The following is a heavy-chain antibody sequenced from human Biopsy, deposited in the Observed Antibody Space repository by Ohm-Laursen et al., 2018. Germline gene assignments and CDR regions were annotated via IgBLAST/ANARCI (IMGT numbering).Heavy chain of an antibody. CDR3: ARSRGSSGIATIYYYGMDV. V-gene: IGHV3-21*01. CDR1: DFTFDDYA. CDR2: ISSSSDNI. J-gene: IGHJ6*02. D-gene: IGHD3-10*01. Sequence: SLRLSCTASDFTFDDYAMSWVRQRPGKGLEWVSTISSSSDNIYYVDSVKGRFTISRDNAKNSLYLQMNSLRAEDTAVYYCARSRGSSGIATIYYYGMDVWGQGTTVTVSS.